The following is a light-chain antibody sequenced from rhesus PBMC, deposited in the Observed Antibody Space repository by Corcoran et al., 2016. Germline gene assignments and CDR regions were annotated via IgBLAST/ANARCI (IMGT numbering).Light chain of an antibody. CDR1: SSNIGGYY. V-gene: IGLV1-85*01. J-gene: IGLJ1*01. Sequence: QSVLTQPPSVSGAPGQRVTISCTGSSSNIGGYYVHWYQQLPGTAPKVLIYENNKRPSGVSDRFSGSQSGTSASLTINGLQSEDEADYYCQSYDSSVFIYIFGTGTRLTVL. CDR3: QSYDSSVFIYI. CDR2: ENN.